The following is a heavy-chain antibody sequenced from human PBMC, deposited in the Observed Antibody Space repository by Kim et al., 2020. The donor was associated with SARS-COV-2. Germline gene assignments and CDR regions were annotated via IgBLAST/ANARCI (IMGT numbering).Heavy chain of an antibody. J-gene: IGHJ5*02. CDR2: FYYSGST. CDR3: AREGGSYTNWFDP. Sequence: SETLSLTCTVSGGSISSNYWSWIRQPPGKGLDWIGYFYYSGSTNSNPSLKSRVTISVDTSKNQFSLKLSSVTAADTAVYYCAREGGSYTNWFDPWGQGTLVTVSS. D-gene: IGHD1-26*01. V-gene: IGHV4-59*01. CDR1: GGSISSNY.